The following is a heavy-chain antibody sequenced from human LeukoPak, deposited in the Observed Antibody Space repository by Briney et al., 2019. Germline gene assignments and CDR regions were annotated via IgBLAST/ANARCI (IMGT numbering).Heavy chain of an antibody. CDR2: ISAYNGNT. Sequence: ASVKVSCKASGYTFTGYYMHWVRQAPGQGLEWMGWISAYNGNTNYAQKLQGRVTMTTDTSTSTAYMELRSLRSDDTAVYYCARGWFGELSLDYWGQGTLVTVSS. V-gene: IGHV1-18*04. CDR3: ARGWFGELSLDY. CDR1: GYTFTGYY. J-gene: IGHJ4*02. D-gene: IGHD3-10*01.